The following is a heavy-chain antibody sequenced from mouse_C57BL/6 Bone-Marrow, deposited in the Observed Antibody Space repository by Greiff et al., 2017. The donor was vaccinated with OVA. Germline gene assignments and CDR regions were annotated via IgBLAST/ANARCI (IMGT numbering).Heavy chain of an antibody. CDR1: GYTFTSYW. J-gene: IGHJ2*01. CDR3: ARRGWLLRYFDY. V-gene: IGHV1-55*01. Sequence: QVQLQQPGAELVKPGASVKMSCKASGYTFTSYWITWVKQRPGQGLEWIGDFYPGSGSTNYNEKFKSKATLTVDTSSSTAYMQLSSLTSEDSAVYYCARRGWLLRYFDYWGQGTTLTVSS. CDR2: FYPGSGST. D-gene: IGHD2-3*01.